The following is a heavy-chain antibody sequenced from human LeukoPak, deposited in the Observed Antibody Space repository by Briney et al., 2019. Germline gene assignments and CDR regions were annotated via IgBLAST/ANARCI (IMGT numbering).Heavy chain of an antibody. CDR3: AREGSEYSSSNDAFDI. V-gene: IGHV4-39*07. CDR1: GGSISSSSYF. D-gene: IGHD6-6*01. Sequence: SETLSLTCTVSGGSISSSSYFWGWVRQPPGKGLEWIGTIYYSGTTYYNPSLESRVTISVDTSKNQFSLKLSSVTAADTAVYYCAREGSEYSSSNDAFDIWGQGTMVTVSS. CDR2: IYYSGTT. J-gene: IGHJ3*02.